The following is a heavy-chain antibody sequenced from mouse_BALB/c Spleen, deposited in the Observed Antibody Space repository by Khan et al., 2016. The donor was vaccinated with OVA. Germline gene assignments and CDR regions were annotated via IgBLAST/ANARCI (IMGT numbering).Heavy chain of an antibody. CDR3: ARNSYMYDFTY. CDR2: IRSGGNT. D-gene: IGHD2-14*01. J-gene: IGHJ3*01. V-gene: IGHV2-2*01. CDR1: GFSLTTYG. Sequence: QMQLEESGPGLVQPSQSLSITCTVSGFSLTTYGIHWVRQSPGKGLEWLGVIRSGGNTDYKAAFISRLIITKDNSKSQVFFKMDSLQADDTAVYYCARNSYMYDFTYWGQGTLVTVSA.